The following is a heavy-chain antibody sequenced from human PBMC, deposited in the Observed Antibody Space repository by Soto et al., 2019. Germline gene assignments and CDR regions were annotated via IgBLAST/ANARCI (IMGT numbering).Heavy chain of an antibody. Sequence: GGSLRLSCAASGFTFDDYAMHWVRQAPGKGLEWVSGISWNSGSIGYADSVKGRFTISRDNAKNSLYLQMNSLRAEDTALYYCAKDGYSGSPNYFDYWGQGTLVTVSS. J-gene: IGHJ4*02. CDR2: ISWNSGSI. V-gene: IGHV3-9*01. CDR3: AKDGYSGSPNYFDY. D-gene: IGHD1-26*01. CDR1: GFTFDDYA.